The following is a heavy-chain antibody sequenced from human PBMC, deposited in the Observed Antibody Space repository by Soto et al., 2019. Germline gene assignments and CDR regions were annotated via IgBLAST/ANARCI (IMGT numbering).Heavy chain of an antibody. Sequence: VRLVESGGGLVQPGGSLRLSFAASGFTFSTYWMHWVRQAPGKGLVWVSRISSDGSSTRYADSVKGRFTISRDNDKNTLYLQMNSLRVEDTAVYFCPRGPGSYFDYWGQGTLVPVSS. D-gene: IGHD3-10*01. J-gene: IGHJ4*02. V-gene: IGHV3-74*01. CDR3: PRGPGSYFDY. CDR2: ISSDGSST. CDR1: GFTFSTYW.